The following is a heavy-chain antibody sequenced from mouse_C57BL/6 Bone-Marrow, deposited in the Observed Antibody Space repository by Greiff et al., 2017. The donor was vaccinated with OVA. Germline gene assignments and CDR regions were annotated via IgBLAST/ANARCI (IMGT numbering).Heavy chain of an antibody. Sequence: QVQLQQPGAELVKPGASVKLSCKASGYTFTSYWMHWVKQRPGQGLEWIGMIHPNSGSTNYNEKFKGKATLTVDKSSSTAYMQLSSLTSEDSAVYYCAFVSAGYYFDYWGQGTTLTVSS. CDR2: IHPNSGST. CDR3: AFVSAGYYFDY. CDR1: GYTFTSYW. J-gene: IGHJ2*01. V-gene: IGHV1-64*01.